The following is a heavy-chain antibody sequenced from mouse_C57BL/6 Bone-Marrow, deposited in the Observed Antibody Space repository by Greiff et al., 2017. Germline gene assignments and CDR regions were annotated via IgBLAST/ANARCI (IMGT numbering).Heavy chain of an antibody. CDR2: IRSKSNNYAT. CDR3: VRFLYGYYYAKDY. CDR1: GFSFNTYA. J-gene: IGHJ4*01. D-gene: IGHD2-2*01. V-gene: IGHV10-1*01. Sequence: EVMLVESGGGLVQPKGSLKLSCAASGFSFNTYAMNWVRQAPGKGLEWVARIRSKSNNYATYYADSVKDRFTISSDDSESMLYLQMNNLKTYDTAMYYCVRFLYGYYYAKDYWGQGTSVTVSS.